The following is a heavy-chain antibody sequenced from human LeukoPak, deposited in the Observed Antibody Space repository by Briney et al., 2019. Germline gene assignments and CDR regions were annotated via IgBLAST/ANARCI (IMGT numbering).Heavy chain of an antibody. CDR3: ARAHRRRYCTNGVCSSYIDY. J-gene: IGHJ4*02. D-gene: IGHD2-8*01. CDR1: GYSISSSNY. CDR2: IYYSGGI. Sequence: SETLSLTCAVSGYSISSSNYWAWIRQPPGKGLEWIGHIYYSGGIYYNPSLKSRVTMSVDTSKNQFSLKLSSVTAADTAVYYCARAHRRRYCTNGVCSSYIDYWGQGTLVTVSS. V-gene: IGHV4-28*05.